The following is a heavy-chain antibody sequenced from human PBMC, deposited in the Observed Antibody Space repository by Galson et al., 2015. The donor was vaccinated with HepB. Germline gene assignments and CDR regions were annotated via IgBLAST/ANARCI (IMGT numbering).Heavy chain of an antibody. V-gene: IGHV1-69*13. CDR2: IIPIFGTA. CDR1: GGTFSSYA. Sequence: SVKVSCKASGGTFSSYAISWVRQAPGQGLEWMGGIIPIFGTANYAQKFQGRVTITADESTSTAYMELSSLRSEDTAVYYCAREGKTNNWNDAPRPFDYWGQGTLVTVSS. CDR3: AREGKTNNWNDAPRPFDY. D-gene: IGHD1-1*01. J-gene: IGHJ4*02.